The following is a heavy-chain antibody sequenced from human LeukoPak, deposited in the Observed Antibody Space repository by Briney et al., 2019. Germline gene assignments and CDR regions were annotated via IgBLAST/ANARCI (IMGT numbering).Heavy chain of an antibody. CDR2: IYYSGST. V-gene: IGHV4-31*03. D-gene: IGHD4-23*01. J-gene: IGHJ5*01. CDR1: GGSFSSGGYY. CDR3: ARSLTTVVTA. Sequence: SQTLSLTCTVSGGSFSSGGYYWSWIRQHPGKGLEWIGYIYYSGSTYYNPSLKSRVTISVDTSKNQFSLKLSSVTAADTAVYYCARSLTTVVTAWGHGTLVTVSS.